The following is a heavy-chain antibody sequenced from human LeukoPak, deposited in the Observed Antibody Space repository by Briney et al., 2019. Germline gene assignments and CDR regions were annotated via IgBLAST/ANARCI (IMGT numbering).Heavy chain of an antibody. Sequence: ASVKVSCKASGYTFTGYYMHWVRQAPGQGLEWMGWINPNSGGTNYAQKFQGWVTMTRDTSISTAYMELSRLRSDDTAVYYCARDRTRWTNAFDIWGQGTMVTVSS. J-gene: IGHJ3*02. CDR3: ARDRTRWTNAFDI. V-gene: IGHV1-2*04. CDR2: INPNSGGT. CDR1: GYTFTGYY. D-gene: IGHD4-23*01.